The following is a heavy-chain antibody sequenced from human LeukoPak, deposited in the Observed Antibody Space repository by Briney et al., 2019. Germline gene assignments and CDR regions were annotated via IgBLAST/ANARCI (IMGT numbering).Heavy chain of an antibody. V-gene: IGHV4-4*07. CDR1: GGSISVYY. CDR2: IYTSGNT. Sequence: PSETLSLTCTVSGGSISVYYWDWIRRPAGKGLEWIGRIYTSGNTKYNPSLKSRVTISVDKSKNQFSLKLTSVTAADTAVYYCARSTGTNRFDYWGQGTLVTVSS. CDR3: ARSTGTNRFDY. J-gene: IGHJ4*02. D-gene: IGHD1-1*01.